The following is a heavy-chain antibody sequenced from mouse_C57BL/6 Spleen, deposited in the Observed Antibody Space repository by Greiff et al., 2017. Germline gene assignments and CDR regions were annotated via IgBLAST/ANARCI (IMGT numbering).Heavy chain of an antibody. CDR3: ARRGDYGSIFDY. CDR2: IDPSDSYT. V-gene: IGHV1-69*01. J-gene: IGHJ2*01. CDR1: GYTFPSSW. Sequence: VQLQQPGAELVMPGASVKLSCKASGYTFPSSWMHWVKQRPGPGLEWIGEIDPSDSYTNYNQKLKGKSTLPLDKSSSTAYMLLSSLTSEDSAVYYCARRGDYGSIFDYWGQGTTRTVSS. D-gene: IGHD1-1*01.